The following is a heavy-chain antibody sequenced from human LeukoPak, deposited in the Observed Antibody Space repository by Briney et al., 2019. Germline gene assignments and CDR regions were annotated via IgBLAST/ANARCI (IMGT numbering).Heavy chain of an antibody. CDR2: IYYSGST. V-gene: IGHV4-39*01. D-gene: IGHD3-22*01. CDR1: GGSISSSSYY. Sequence: PSETLSLTCTVSGGSISSSSYYWGWIRQPPGKGREWSGSIYYSGSTYDNPSLKSRVTISVDTSKNQFSLKLSSVTAADTAVYYCATPGGPMIAEDYWGQGTLVTVSS. J-gene: IGHJ4*02. CDR3: ATPGGPMIAEDY.